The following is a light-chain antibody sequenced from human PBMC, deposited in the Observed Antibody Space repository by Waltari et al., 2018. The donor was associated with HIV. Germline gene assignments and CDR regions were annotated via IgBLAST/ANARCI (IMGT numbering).Light chain of an antibody. Sequence: EIVMTQSPATLSVSPGDRVTLSCRAWQRVSSNLAWYQQKPGQAPRLLIYAASTRATDFPARFSGSGSGTEFTLTISSLQSEDFAVYYCQQYHNWPPGGAAFTFGGGTKVEIK. V-gene: IGKV3-15*01. CDR1: QRVSSN. J-gene: IGKJ4*01. CDR2: AAS. CDR3: QQYHNWPPGGAAFT.